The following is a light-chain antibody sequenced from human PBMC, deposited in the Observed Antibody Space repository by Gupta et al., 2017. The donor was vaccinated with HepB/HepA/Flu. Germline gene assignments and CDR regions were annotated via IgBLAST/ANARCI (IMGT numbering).Light chain of an antibody. J-gene: IGLJ2*01. CDR1: SSDVGSYNL. Sequence: QSALTQPASVSGSPGQSITISCTGTSSDVGSYNLVSWYQQHPAKVPKLIIYEVSQRPSGVSNRFSGSKSGNTASLTISGLQAEDEADYYCCSYAGTTTFVLFGGGTKLTV. V-gene: IGLV2-23*02. CDR2: EVS. CDR3: CSYAGTTTFVL.